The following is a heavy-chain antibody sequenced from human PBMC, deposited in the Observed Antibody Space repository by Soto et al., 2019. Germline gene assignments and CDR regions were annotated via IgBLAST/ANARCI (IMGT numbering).Heavy chain of an antibody. CDR2: IYHSGNT. D-gene: IGHD3-22*01. V-gene: IGHV4-30-4*01. CDR1: GGSLSSGDYY. Sequence: SETLSLTCTVPGGSLSSGDYYWTWIPQPPGKGLVWIGYIYHSGNTYYNPSLKSRLTISVDTSKNQFSLKLTSVTAADTAVYYCARKKYYDRSGYLFDYWGRGILVTVSS. J-gene: IGHJ4*02. CDR3: ARKKYYDRSGYLFDY.